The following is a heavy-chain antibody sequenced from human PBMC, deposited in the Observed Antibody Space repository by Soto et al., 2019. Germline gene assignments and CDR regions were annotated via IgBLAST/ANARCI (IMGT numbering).Heavy chain of an antibody. D-gene: IGHD4-17*01. CDR2: INPSGGST. J-gene: IGHJ4*02. CDR3: ARAQMTTVTTGPLDY. V-gene: IGHV1-46*01. CDR1: GYTFTSYY. Sequence: ASVKVSCKASGYTFTSYYMHWVRQAPGQGLEWMGIINPSGGSTSYAQKFQGRVTMTRDTSTSTVYMELSSLRSEDTAVYYCARAQMTTVTTGPLDYWGQGTLVTVSS.